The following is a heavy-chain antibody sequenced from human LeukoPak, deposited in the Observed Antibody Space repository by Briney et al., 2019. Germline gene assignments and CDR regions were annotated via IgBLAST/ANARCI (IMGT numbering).Heavy chain of an antibody. V-gene: IGHV4-39*01. D-gene: IGHD3-9*01. CDR2: IYYSGST. CDR1: GGSISSSSYY. CDR3: ARSNYDILTGYYGANDY. J-gene: IGHJ4*02. Sequence: SETLSLTCTVSGGSISSSSYYLGWIRQPPGKGLEWIGSIYYSGSTYYNPSLKSRVTISVDTSKNQFSLKLSSVTAADTAVYYCARSNYDILTGYYGANDYWGQGTLVTVSS.